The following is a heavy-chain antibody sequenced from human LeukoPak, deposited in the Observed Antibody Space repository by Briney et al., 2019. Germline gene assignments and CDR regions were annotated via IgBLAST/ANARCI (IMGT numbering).Heavy chain of an antibody. CDR1: GFTFSSYA. Sequence: GGSLRLSCAASGFTFSSYAMSWVRQAPGKGLEWVSAISGSGGSTYYADSVKGRFTISRDNSKNTLYLQMNSLRAEDTAVYYRAKTLTMELLLGDYWGQGTLVTVSS. J-gene: IGHJ4*02. CDR2: ISGSGGST. V-gene: IGHV3-23*01. D-gene: IGHD2-2*01. CDR3: AKTLTMELLLGDY.